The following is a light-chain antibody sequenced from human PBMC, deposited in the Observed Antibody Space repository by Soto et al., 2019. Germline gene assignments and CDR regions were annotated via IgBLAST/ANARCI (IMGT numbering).Light chain of an antibody. J-gene: IGLJ1*01. CDR2: DVS. CDR1: SSDIGGHNY. V-gene: IGLV2-14*01. Sequence: QSALTQPASVSDSPGQSITISCTGTSSDIGGHNYVSWYQQHPGKAPKLMIFDVSNRPSGVSNRFSGSKSGNTASLTISGLQAEDEADYYCSSYTSSSTLYVFGTGTKLTVL. CDR3: SSYTSSSTLYV.